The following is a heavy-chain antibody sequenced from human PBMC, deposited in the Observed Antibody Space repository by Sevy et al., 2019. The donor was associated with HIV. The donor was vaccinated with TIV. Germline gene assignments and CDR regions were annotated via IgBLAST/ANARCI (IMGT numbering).Heavy chain of an antibody. CDR3: ASDRDGSGSSGGYGMDV. D-gene: IGHD3-10*01. CDR2: ISSSSNYI. V-gene: IGHV3-21*01. CDR1: GFTFSTWS. J-gene: IGHJ6*02. Sequence: GGSLRLSCVASGFTFSTWSMNWVRQAPGKGLEWVSLISSSSNYIYYADSVKGRFTISRDNAKHSLYLQMNSLRAEDTAVYYCASDRDGSGSSGGYGMDVWDQGTTVTVSS.